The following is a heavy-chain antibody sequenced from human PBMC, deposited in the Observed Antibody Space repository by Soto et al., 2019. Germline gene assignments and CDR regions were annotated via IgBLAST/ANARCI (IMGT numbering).Heavy chain of an antibody. CDR3: ARERGYSGYELDY. V-gene: IGHV1-8*01. CDR1: GYTFTSYD. J-gene: IGHJ4*02. CDR2: MNPNSGNT. Sequence: ASVNVSCKASGYTFTSYDINWVRQATGQGLEWMGWMNPNSGNTGYAQKFQGRVTMTRNTSISTAYMELSSLRSEDTAVYYCARERGYSGYELDYWGQGTLVTVSS. D-gene: IGHD5-12*01.